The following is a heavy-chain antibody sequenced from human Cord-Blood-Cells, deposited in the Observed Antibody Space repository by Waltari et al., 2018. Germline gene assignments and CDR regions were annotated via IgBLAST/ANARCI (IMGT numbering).Heavy chain of an antibody. J-gene: IGHJ4*02. CDR3: AKSDTVTTYYFDY. Sequence: QVQLVESGGVVVQPGRSLRLSCAASGFTFSSYGMHWVRQAPGKGLEWVAVISYDGSNKYYADSVKGRFTISRDKSRNTLYLQMNSLRSEDTAVYYCAKSDTVTTYYFDYWGQGTLVTVSS. D-gene: IGHD4-17*01. CDR2: ISYDGSNK. V-gene: IGHV3-30*18. CDR1: GFTFSSYG.